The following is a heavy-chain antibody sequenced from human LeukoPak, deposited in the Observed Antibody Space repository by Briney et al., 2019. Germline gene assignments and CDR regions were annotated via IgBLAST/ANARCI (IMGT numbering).Heavy chain of an antibody. V-gene: IGHV5-51*01. CDR3: ARPVEDSECITMVRGTLTNCYWYFDL. CDR1: GYSFTSYW. Sequence: GESLKISCKGSGYSFTSYWIGWVRQMPGKGLEWMGIIYPGDSDTRYSPSFQGQVTISADKSISTAYLQWSSLKASDTAMYYCARPVEDSECITMVRGTLTNCYWYFDLWGRGTLVTVSS. CDR2: IYPGDSDT. D-gene: IGHD3-10*01. J-gene: IGHJ2*01.